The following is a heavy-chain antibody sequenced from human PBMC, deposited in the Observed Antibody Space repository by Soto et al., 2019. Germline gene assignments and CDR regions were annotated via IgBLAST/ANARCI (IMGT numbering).Heavy chain of an antibody. CDR2: IYYSGST. Sequence: SETLSLTCTVSGGSISSSSYYWGWIRQPPGKGLEWIGSIYYSGSTYYNPSLKSRVTISVDTSKNQFSLKLSSVTAADTAVYYCASEKYYYGSGSYIDYWGQGTLVTVSS. CDR3: ASEKYYYGSGSYIDY. D-gene: IGHD3-10*01. J-gene: IGHJ4*02. V-gene: IGHV4-39*01. CDR1: GGSISSSSYY.